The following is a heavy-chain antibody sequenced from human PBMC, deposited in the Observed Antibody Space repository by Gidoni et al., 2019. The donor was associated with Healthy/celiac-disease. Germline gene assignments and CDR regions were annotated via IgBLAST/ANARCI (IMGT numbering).Heavy chain of an antibody. CDR2: ISGSCGST. V-gene: IGHV3-23*01. J-gene: IGHJ3*02. CDR1: GFTFSSYA. Sequence: EVQLLESGGGLVQPGGYLRLSCAASGFTFSSYAMSWVRQAPGKGLECVSAISGSCGSTYYADAVKGRFTISRDNSKNTQYLQMNSLRAEDTAVYYCAKIPTRTVTTLVYAFDIWGQGTMVTVSS. D-gene: IGHD4-17*01. CDR3: AKIPTRTVTTLVYAFDI.